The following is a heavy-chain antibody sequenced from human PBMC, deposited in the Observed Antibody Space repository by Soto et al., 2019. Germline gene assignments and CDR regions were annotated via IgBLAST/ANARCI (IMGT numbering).Heavy chain of an antibody. CDR3: AKGGYCSSTSCFNDAFDI. CDR1: GGSFSGYY. CDR2: INHSGST. Sequence: SETLSLTCAVYGGSFSGYYWSWIRQPPGKGLEWIGEINHSGSTNYNPSLKSRVTISVDTSKNQFSLKLSSVTAADTAVYYCAKGGYCSSTSCFNDAFDIWGQGT. D-gene: IGHD2-2*01. J-gene: IGHJ3*02. V-gene: IGHV4-34*01.